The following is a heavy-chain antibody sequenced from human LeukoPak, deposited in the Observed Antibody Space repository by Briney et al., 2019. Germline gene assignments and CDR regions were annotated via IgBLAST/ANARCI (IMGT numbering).Heavy chain of an antibody. CDR3: ARLDWNYDVY. D-gene: IGHD1-7*01. CDR2: INYTGGT. J-gene: IGHJ4*02. CDR1: SGSINTSHYH. Sequence: SETLSLTCTVSSGSINTSHYHWGWIHQPPGKGLEWIGNINYTGGTYYNPSLESRVTLSIDTSKNQFSLKLSYVTAADTAVYYCARLDWNYDVYWGQGALVTVSS. V-gene: IGHV4-39*01.